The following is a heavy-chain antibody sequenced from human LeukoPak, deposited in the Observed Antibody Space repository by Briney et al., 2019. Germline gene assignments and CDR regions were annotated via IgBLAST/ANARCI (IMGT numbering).Heavy chain of an antibody. CDR3: ARDPTTVVTLPYYFDF. V-gene: IGHV4-34*01. D-gene: IGHD4-23*01. Sequence: SETLSLTCAVYGGSFSGYHWNWIRQTPGRGLEWIGEINHRGSTHYNPPLESRVTISVDTSKNQFSLKLSSVTAADTGVYYCARDPTTVVTLPYYFDFWGQGTQVTVSS. CDR2: INHRGST. CDR1: GGSFSGYH. J-gene: IGHJ4*02.